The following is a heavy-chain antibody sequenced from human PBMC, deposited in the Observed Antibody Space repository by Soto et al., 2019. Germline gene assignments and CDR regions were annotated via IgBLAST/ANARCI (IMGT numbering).Heavy chain of an antibody. J-gene: IGHJ4*02. CDR3: AGDAAYMTASTHFDH. CDR2: VSSDGNNA. Sequence: QVQLVESGGGVVQPGNSLRLSCVGSGFTFSSDALHWVRQAPGKGLEWVAVVSSDGNNAYYPDHVKGRFTISRDNSQSAVFLHMESLKPEDTATYYCAGDAAYMTASTHFDHWGQGTLVTVSS. V-gene: IGHV3-30*04. CDR1: GFTFSSDA. D-gene: IGHD2-15*01.